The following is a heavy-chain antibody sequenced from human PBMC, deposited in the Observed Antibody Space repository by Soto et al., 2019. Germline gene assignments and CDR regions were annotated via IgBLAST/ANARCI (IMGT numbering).Heavy chain of an antibody. CDR3: ARLYPPLRGSSWLDY. D-gene: IGHD6-13*01. CDR2: INHSGST. Sequence: PSETLSLTCAVYGGSFSGYYGSWIRPPPGKGLEWIGEINHSGSTNYNPSLKSRVTISVDTSKNQFSLKLSSVTAADTAVYYCARLYPPLRGSSWLDYWGQGTLVTVSS. J-gene: IGHJ4*02. CDR1: GGSFSGYY. V-gene: IGHV4-34*01.